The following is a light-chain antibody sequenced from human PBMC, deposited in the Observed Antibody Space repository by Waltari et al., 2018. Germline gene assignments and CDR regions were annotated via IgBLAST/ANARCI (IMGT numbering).Light chain of an antibody. CDR2: RDN. J-gene: IGLJ2*01. CDR1: RSNIGRNY. V-gene: IGLV1-47*03. Sequence: QSVLTQPPSASGTPGQRVTISCSGSRSNIGRNYVYWYQQLPGTAPKLLIYRDNQRPSGVPDRFSGSKSGTSTSLAISGLWSEDEADYYCSAWDDSLSGPVFGGGTKLTVL. CDR3: SAWDDSLSGPV.